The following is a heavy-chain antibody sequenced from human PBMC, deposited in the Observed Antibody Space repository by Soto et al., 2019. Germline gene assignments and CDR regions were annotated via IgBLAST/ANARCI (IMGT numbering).Heavy chain of an antibody. D-gene: IGHD6-19*01. V-gene: IGHV1-69*02. Sequence: QVQLVQSGAEVKKPGSSVKVSCKASGGTFSSYTISWVRQAPGQGLEWMGRIIPILGIANYAQKFQGRVTITADKSTSTAYMELSSLRSEDTAVYYCARGVAGNSDFGYWGQGTLVTVSS. CDR3: ARGVAGNSDFGY. J-gene: IGHJ4*02. CDR1: GGTFSSYT. CDR2: IIPILGIA.